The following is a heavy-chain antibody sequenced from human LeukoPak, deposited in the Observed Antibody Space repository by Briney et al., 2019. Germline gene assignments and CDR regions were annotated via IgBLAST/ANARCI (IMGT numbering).Heavy chain of an antibody. CDR3: AKDIVVVPAALKFDAFDI. D-gene: IGHD2-2*01. CDR1: GFTFGDYS. J-gene: IGHJ3*02. Sequence: GGSLRLSCTASGFTFGDYSMSWVRQAPGKGLEWVSAISDNGGGTYYADSVKGRFTISRDNSKNTLYLQMNSLRAEDTAVYYCAKDIVVVPAALKFDAFDIWGQGTMVTVSS. CDR2: ISDNGGGT. V-gene: IGHV3-23*01.